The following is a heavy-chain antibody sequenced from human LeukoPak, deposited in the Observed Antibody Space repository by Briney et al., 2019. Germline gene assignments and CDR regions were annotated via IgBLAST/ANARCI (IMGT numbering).Heavy chain of an antibody. CDR1: GGSISSSSYY. J-gene: IGHJ4*02. CDR2: IYYSGST. CDR3: ARVSYSSGWYGNPYDY. D-gene: IGHD6-19*01. Sequence: SETLSLTCTVSGGSISSSSYYWGWIRQPPGTGLEWIGSIYYSGSTYYNPSLKSRVTISVDTSKNQFSLKLSSVTAADTAVYYCARVSYSSGWYGNPYDYWGQGTLVTVSS. V-gene: IGHV4-39*07.